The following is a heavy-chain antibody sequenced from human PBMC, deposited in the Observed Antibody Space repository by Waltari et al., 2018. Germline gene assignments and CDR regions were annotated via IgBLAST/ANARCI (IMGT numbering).Heavy chain of an antibody. CDR1: GGSFQYYV. Sequence: QVQLQQWGAGLLTPSETLSLTCDLYGGSFQYYVWSWIRQSPGKGLEWIGEIDHNGITTYNPSLESRVGISVDSSTNQLLMNMTSVTVADTAVYFCARCDFWLRGLDLWGQGTT. V-gene: IGHV4-34*01. CDR3: ARCDFWLRGLDL. J-gene: IGHJ6*02. D-gene: IGHD3-3*01. CDR2: IDHNGIT.